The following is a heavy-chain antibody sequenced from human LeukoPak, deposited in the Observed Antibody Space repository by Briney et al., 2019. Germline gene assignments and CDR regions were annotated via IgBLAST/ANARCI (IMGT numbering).Heavy chain of an antibody. Sequence: GGSLRLSCAASGFTFSSYGMTWVRQAPGKGLEWVSGISGSGGSTYYEDSVKGRFTISRDNSKNTLYLQMNSLRAEDTAVYYCAKNSGGTCYSHLDYGGQGTLVTVSS. CDR3: AKNSGGTCYSHLDY. V-gene: IGHV3-23*01. J-gene: IGHJ4*02. D-gene: IGHD2-15*01. CDR1: GFTFSSYG. CDR2: ISGSGGST.